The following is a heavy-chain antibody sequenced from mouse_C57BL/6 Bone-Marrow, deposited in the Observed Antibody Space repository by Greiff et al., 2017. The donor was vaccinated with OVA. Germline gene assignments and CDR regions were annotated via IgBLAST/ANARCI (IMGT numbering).Heavy chain of an antibody. CDR2: ISDGGSYT. V-gene: IGHV5-4*01. Sequence: EVQGVESGGGLVKPGGSLKLSCAASGFTFSSYAMSWVRQTPEKRLEWVATISDGGSYTYYPDNVKGRFTISRDNAKNNLYLQMSHLKSEDIAMYYCARGHLLKVFDYWGQGTTLTVSS. CDR3: ARGHLLKVFDY. CDR1: GFTFSSYA. J-gene: IGHJ2*01. D-gene: IGHD2-1*01.